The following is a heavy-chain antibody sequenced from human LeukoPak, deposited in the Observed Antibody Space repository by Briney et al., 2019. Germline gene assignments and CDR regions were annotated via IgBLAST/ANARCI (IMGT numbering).Heavy chain of an antibody. CDR3: ARVYGSGSPFDY. CDR1: GFTFSSYA. J-gene: IGHJ4*02. D-gene: IGHD3-10*01. Sequence: PGGSLRLSCAASGFTFSSYAMSWVRQAPGKGLEWVAVIWYDGSNKYYADSVKGRFTISRDNSKNTLYLQMNSLRAEDTAVYYCARVYGSGSPFDYWGQGTLVTVSS. CDR2: IWYDGSNK. V-gene: IGHV3-33*08.